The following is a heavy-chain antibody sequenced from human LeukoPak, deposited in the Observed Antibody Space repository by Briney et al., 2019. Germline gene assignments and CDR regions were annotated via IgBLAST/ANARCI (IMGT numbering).Heavy chain of an antibody. Sequence: GESLKISCKGSGYSFTSYWIGWVRQMPGKGLEWMGIIYPGDSDTRYSPSFQGQVTISADKSISTAYPQWSSLKASDTAMYYCARQKDYDILTGYEDAFDIWGQGTMVTVSS. CDR1: GYSFTSYW. J-gene: IGHJ3*02. CDR3: ARQKDYDILTGYEDAFDI. D-gene: IGHD3-9*01. V-gene: IGHV5-51*01. CDR2: IYPGDSDT.